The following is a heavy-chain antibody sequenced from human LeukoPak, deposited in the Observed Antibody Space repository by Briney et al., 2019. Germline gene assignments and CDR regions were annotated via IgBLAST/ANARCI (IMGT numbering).Heavy chain of an antibody. D-gene: IGHD3-10*02. CDR3: AELGITMIGGV. CDR1: GFTFSSYS. Sequence: GGSLRLSCAASGFTFSSYSMNWVRQAPGKGLEWVSSISSSSSYIYYADSVKGRFTISRDNSKNTLYLQMNSLRAEDTAVYYCAELGITMIGGVWGKGTTVTISS. CDR2: ISSSSSYI. V-gene: IGHV3-21*01. J-gene: IGHJ6*04.